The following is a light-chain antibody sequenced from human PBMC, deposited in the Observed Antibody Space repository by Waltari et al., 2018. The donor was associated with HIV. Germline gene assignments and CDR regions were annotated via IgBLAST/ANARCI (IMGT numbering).Light chain of an antibody. J-gene: IGLJ3*02. V-gene: IGLV1-51*01. Sequence: QSVLTQPPSVSAAPGKTVTISCSGSSSTIGNNFVSWYQQLPATAPKLLIYDTNKRPSGMPDLFSASKSGTSATLAITGLQTGDDAVYYCGTWDNSRSAFWVFGGGTKVTVL. CDR2: DTN. CDR1: SSTIGNNF. CDR3: GTWDNSRSAFWV.